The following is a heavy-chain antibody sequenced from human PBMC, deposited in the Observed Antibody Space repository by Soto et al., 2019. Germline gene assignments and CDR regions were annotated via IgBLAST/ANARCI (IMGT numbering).Heavy chain of an antibody. CDR1: GGTFSSYT. CDR3: ASGGAQVVPAAISWFDP. CDR2: IIPILGIA. Sequence: SVKVSCKASGGTFSSYTISWVRQAPGQGLEWMGRIIPILGIANYAQKFQGRVTITADKSTSTAYMELSSLRSEDTAVYYCASGGAQVVPAAISWFDPWGQGTLVTVSS. V-gene: IGHV1-69*02. D-gene: IGHD2-2*01. J-gene: IGHJ5*02.